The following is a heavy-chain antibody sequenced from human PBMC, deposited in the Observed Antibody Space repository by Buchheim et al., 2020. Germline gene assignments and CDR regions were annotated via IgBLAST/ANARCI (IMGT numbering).Heavy chain of an antibody. CDR2: ISYDGSNK. D-gene: IGHD1-26*01. V-gene: IGHV3-30*03. Sequence: QVQLVESGGGVVQPGRSLRLSCAASGFTFSTYGMHWVRQAPGKGLEWVAVISYDGSNKYYADSVKGRFTISRDNSQNTLYLQMNSLRAEDTAVYYCARYSGTYSSTFYYYGMDVWGQGTT. CDR1: GFTFSTYG. CDR3: ARYSGTYSSTFYYYGMDV. J-gene: IGHJ6*02.